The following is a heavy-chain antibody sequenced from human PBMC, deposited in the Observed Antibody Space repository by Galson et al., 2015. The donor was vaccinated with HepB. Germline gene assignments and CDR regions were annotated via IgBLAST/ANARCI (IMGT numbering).Heavy chain of an antibody. CDR2: INPNNGGT. V-gene: IGHV1-2*02. CDR1: GYTFTGYY. CDR3: ARQAGYCSSTSCYLSAFDI. Sequence: SVKASCKTSGYTFTGYYMHWVRQAPGQGLEWMGWINPNNGGTNYAQKFQGRVTMTRDTSISTAYMELSMLRSDDTAMYYCARQAGYCSSTSCYLSAFDIWGQGTMVTVSS. J-gene: IGHJ3*02. D-gene: IGHD2-2*01.